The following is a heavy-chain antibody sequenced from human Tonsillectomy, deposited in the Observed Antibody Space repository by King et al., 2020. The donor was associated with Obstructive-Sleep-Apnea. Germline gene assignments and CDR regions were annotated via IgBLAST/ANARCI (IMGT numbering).Heavy chain of an antibody. D-gene: IGHD6-19*01. Sequence: QLVQSGAEVKKPGASVKVSCKASGYSFTSYAMHWVRQAPGQRLEWMGWINAGNGHTKYLQKFQGRVTITRDTSASTAYMALSSLRSEDTAVYYCARAGGVAGFFDYWGQGTLVTVSS. CDR2: INAGNGHT. CDR3: ARAGGVAGFFDY. CDR1: GYSFTSYA. J-gene: IGHJ4*02. V-gene: IGHV1-3*01.